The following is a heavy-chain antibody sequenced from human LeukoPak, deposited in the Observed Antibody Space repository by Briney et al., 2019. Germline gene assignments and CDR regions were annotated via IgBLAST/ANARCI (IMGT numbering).Heavy chain of an antibody. J-gene: IGHJ4*02. Sequence: SETLSLTCSVSGGSISSYYWSWIRQPPGKGLEWIGYIYYTGSTHYNSSLKSRVTMSVDTSKNQFSLKLSSVTAADTAVYYCASPLGGFDNWGQGTLVTVSS. D-gene: IGHD3-16*01. CDR1: GGSISSYY. V-gene: IGHV4-59*04. CDR2: IYYTGST. CDR3: ASPLGGFDN.